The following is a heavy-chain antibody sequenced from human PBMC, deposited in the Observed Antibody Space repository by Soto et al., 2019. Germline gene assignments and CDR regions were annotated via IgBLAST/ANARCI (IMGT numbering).Heavy chain of an antibody. CDR3: AREGGVLRLSNWFDS. V-gene: IGHV4-61*01. CDR1: GDSVTNTSYY. CDR2: SYYSGDT. J-gene: IGHJ5*01. D-gene: IGHD3-3*01. Sequence: SETLSLTCTVSGDSVTNTSYYWSWVRQSPGKGLEWIGYSYYSGDTNYNPSLKSRVTISVDTSKNQFSLKLTSVTAADTGVYYCAREGGVLRLSNWFDSWGQGIQVTVSS.